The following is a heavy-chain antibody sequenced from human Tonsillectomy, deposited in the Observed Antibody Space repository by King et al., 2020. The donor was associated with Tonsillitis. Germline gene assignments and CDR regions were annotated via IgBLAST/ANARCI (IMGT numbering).Heavy chain of an antibody. J-gene: IGHJ4*02. Sequence: VQLVESGAEVKKPGASVKVSCKASGYTFTGYYMHWVRQAPGQGLEWMGWINPNSGGTNYAQKFQGRVTMTRDTSISTAYMELSRLRSDDTAVYYCAPSRYYYDSSGYSFDYWGQGTLVTVSS. V-gene: IGHV1-2*02. CDR1: GYTFTGYY. D-gene: IGHD3-22*01. CDR3: APSRYYYDSSGYSFDY. CDR2: INPNSGGT.